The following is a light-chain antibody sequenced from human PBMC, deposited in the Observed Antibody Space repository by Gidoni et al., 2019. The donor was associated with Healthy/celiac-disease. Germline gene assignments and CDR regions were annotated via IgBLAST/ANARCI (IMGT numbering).Light chain of an antibody. CDR2: AAS. J-gene: IGKJ4*01. CDR1: QSISSY. CDR3: QQSYSTPRT. Sequence: IQMTQSPSSLSASVGDRVTITCRASQSISSYLNWYQQKPGKAPKLLIYAASSLQSGVPSRFSGSGSGTDFTITISSLQPEDFATYYCQQSYSTPRTFXGXTKVEIK. V-gene: IGKV1-39*01.